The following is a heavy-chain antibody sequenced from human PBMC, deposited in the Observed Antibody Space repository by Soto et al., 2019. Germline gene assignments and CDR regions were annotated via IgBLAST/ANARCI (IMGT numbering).Heavy chain of an antibody. CDR2: INPNSGGT. D-gene: IGHD2-2*01. Sequence: GASVKVSCKASGYTFTGYYMHWVRQAPGQGLEWMGWINPNSGGTNYAQKFQGWVTMTRDTSISTAYMELSRLRSDDTAVYYCAVPSTSCCHGSFDYWGQGTLVTVSS. CDR1: GYTFTGYY. CDR3: AVPSTSCCHGSFDY. V-gene: IGHV1-2*04. J-gene: IGHJ4*02.